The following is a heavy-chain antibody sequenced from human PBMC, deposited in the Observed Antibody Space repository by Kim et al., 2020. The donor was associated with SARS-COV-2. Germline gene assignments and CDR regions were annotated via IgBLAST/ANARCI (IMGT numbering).Heavy chain of an antibody. D-gene: IGHD6-13*01. J-gene: IGHJ3*02. CDR1: GFTFSSYE. Sequence: GGSLRLSCAASGFTFSSYEMNWVRQAPGKGLEWVSYISSSGSTIYYADSVKGRFTISRDNAKNSLYLQMNSLRAEDTAVYYCARGSSSWYPDAFDIWGQGTMVTVSS. V-gene: IGHV3-48*03. CDR2: ISSSGSTI. CDR3: ARGSSSWYPDAFDI.